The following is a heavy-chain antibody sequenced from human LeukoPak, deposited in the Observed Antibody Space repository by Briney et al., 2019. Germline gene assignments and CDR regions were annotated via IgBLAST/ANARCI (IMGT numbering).Heavy chain of an antibody. CDR1: GFTFDDYA. CDR2: ISWNSGSI. V-gene: IGHV3-9*01. J-gene: IGHJ5*02. CDR3: AKDDGSGGFDP. D-gene: IGHD3-10*01. Sequence: GGSLRLSCAASGFTFDDYAMHWVRQAPGKGLEWVSGISWNSGSIGYADSVKGRFTISRDNAKNSLYLQMNGLRTEDTALYYCAKDDGSGGFDPWGQGTLATVSS.